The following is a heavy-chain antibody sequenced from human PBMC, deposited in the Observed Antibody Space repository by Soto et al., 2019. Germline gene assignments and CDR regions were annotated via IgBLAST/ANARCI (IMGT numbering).Heavy chain of an antibody. CDR3: ARLRSGGGYAFFDY. Sequence: LSLTCTVSGGSISSSSYYWGWIRQPPGKGLEWIGSIYYSGSTYYNPSLKSRVTISVDTSKNQFSLKLSSVTAADTAVYYCARLRSGGGYAFFDYWGQGTLVTVSS. J-gene: IGHJ4*02. CDR2: IYYSGST. V-gene: IGHV4-39*01. CDR1: GGSISSSSYY. D-gene: IGHD5-12*01.